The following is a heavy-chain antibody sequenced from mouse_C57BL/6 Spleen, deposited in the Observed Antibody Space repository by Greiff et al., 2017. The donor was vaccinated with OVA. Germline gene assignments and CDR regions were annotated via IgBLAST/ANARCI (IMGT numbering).Heavy chain of an antibody. CDR2: INYDGSST. D-gene: IGHD1-1*01. CDR1: GFTFSDYY. J-gene: IGHJ1*03. V-gene: IGHV5-16*01. CDR3: ARDRPYDWYFDV. Sequence: EVMLVESEGGLVQPGSSMKLSCTASGFTFSDYYMAWVRQVPEKGLEWVANINYDGSSTYYLDSLKSRFLISRGNAKNILYQPMSSLKSEDTATYYCARDRPYDWYFDVWGTGTTVTVSS.